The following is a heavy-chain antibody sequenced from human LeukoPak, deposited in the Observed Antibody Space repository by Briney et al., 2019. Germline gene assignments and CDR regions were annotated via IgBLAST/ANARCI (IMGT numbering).Heavy chain of an antibody. J-gene: IGHJ4*02. CDR3: ARDLTGNVFGH. V-gene: IGHV3-74*01. CDR2: INNDGSIT. D-gene: IGHD7-27*01. CDR1: GFTFSDYW. Sequence: QPGGSLRLSCEVFGFTFSDYWMHWFRQPPGKGLVFVSHINNDGSITNYADSVKGRFTIARDTATNTLYLQINSLSDEDTAVYYCARDLTGNVFGHWGQGTLVSVSS.